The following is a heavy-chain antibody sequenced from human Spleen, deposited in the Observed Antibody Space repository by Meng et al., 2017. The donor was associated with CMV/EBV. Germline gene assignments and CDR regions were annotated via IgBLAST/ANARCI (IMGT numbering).Heavy chain of an antibody. D-gene: IGHD2-2*01. V-gene: IGHV3-9*01. J-gene: IGHJ3*02. Sequence: GESLKISCAASGFTFDDYAMHWVRQAPGKGLEWVSGISWNSSSRGYVDSVKGRFTISRDSSKNTLYLQMNSLRAEDTAVYYCASVRGFCTSTTCYRGAFDIWGQGTMVTVSS. CDR1: GFTFDDYA. CDR2: ISWNSSSR. CDR3: ASVRGFCTSTTCYRGAFDI.